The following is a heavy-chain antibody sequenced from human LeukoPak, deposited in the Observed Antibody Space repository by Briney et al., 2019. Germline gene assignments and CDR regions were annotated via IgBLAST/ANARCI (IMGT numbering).Heavy chain of an antibody. CDR2: ISSDGRQK. CDR3: AKDQWPAGSYYVPDDAFDF. V-gene: IGHV3-30*04. J-gene: IGHJ3*01. Sequence: PGGSLRLSCAASGFTFSTGFTFSTYGMHWVRQAPGKGLEWVAVISSDGRQKYYADSVKGRYTISRDNSKNTLYLQMNSLRAEDTAVYYCAKDQWPAGSYYVPDDAFDFWGQGTMVTVSS. CDR1: GFTFSTGFTFSTYG. D-gene: IGHD1-26*01.